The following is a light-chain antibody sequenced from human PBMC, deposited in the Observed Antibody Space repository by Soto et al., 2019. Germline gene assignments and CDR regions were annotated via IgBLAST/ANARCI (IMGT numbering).Light chain of an antibody. Sequence: QSVLTQPASVSGSPGQSITISCTGTSSDVGGYNYVSWYQQHPGKAPKLMIYEGSKRPSGVSNRFSGSKSGNTASLTISGLQAEDEADYYCCSYAGSITYVFGTGTKVTVL. V-gene: IGLV2-23*01. CDR1: SSDVGGYNY. CDR2: EGS. J-gene: IGLJ1*01. CDR3: CSYAGSITYV.